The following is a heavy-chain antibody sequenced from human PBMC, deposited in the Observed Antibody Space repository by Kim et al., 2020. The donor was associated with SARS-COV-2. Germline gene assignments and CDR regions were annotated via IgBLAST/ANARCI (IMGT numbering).Heavy chain of an antibody. J-gene: IGHJ4*02. CDR2: IYPGDSHT. Sequence: GESLKISCKGSGYSFTSYWIGWVRQMPGKGLEWMGIIYPGDSHTRYSPSFQGQVTISADKSISTAYLQWSSLKASDTAMYYCLRRVYDSSGYYYGVGASYYFDHWGQGTLVTLST. CDR1: GYSFTSYW. D-gene: IGHD3-22*01. V-gene: IGHV5-51*01. CDR3: LRRVYDSSGYYYGVGASYYFDH.